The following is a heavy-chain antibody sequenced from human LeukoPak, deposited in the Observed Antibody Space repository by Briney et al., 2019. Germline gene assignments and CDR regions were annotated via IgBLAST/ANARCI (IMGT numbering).Heavy chain of an antibody. D-gene: IGHD6-19*01. V-gene: IGHV1-8*01. J-gene: IGHJ4*02. Sequence: ASVKVSYKASGYTFTSYDINWVRQATGQGLEWLGWMNPNSGSTGYAQKFQGRVTFTRNTSISTAYMELSSLTSEDTAVYYCARDDPVSGTEWLVLSDYWGQGTLVTVSS. CDR3: ARDDPVSGTEWLVLSDY. CDR1: GYTFTSYD. CDR2: MNPNSGST.